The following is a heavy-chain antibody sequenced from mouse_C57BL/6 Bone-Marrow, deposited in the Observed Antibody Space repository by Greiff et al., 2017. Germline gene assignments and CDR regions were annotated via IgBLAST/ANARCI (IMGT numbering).Heavy chain of an antibody. CDR1: GYTFTSYW. V-gene: IGHV1-64*01. CDR2: IHPNSGST. CDR3: AKRARWLRGFAY. J-gene: IGHJ3*01. Sequence: VKLQESGAELVKPGASVKLSCKASGYTFTSYWMHWVKQRPGQGLEWIGMIHPNSGSTNYNEKFKSKATLTVDKSSSTAYMQLSSLTSEDSAVYYCAKRARWLRGFAYWGQGTLVTVSA. D-gene: IGHD2-2*01.